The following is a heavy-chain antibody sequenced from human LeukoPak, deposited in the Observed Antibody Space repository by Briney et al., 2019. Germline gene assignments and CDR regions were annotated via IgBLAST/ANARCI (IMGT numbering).Heavy chain of an antibody. Sequence: SETLSLTCGVSSEFFSGYYWGWIRQPPGKGLEWIGSIYYSGSTYYNPSLKSRVTISGDTSKNQFSLKLSSVTAADTAVYYCARHDSSGLYNAFDFWGQGTMVTVSS. CDR2: IYYSGST. CDR1: SEFFSGYY. CDR3: ARHDSSGLYNAFDF. J-gene: IGHJ3*01. D-gene: IGHD3-22*01. V-gene: IGHV4-39*01.